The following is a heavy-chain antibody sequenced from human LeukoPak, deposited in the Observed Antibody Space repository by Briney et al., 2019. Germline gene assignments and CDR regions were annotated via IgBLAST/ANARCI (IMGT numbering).Heavy chain of an antibody. J-gene: IGHJ5*02. D-gene: IGHD6-13*01. V-gene: IGHV1-46*01. CDR2: INPSGGST. CDR1: GYTFTSYY. Sequence: ASVKVSCKASGYTFTSYYMHWVRLAPGQGLEWMGIINPSGGSTSYAQKFQGRVTMTRDTSTSTVYMELSSLRSEDTAVYYCARARTAAAGTRRGYNWFDPWGQGTLVTVSS. CDR3: ARARTAAAGTRRGYNWFDP.